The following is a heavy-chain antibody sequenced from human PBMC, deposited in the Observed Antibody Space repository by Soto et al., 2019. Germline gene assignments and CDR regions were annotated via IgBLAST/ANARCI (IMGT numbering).Heavy chain of an antibody. J-gene: IGHJ4*02. Sequence: EVQWLESGGGLVQPGGSLRLSCAASGFTFSNYAMTWVRQAPGKGLEYVSSITASGGTTLYADSVKGRFTISRDNPKNTLYLQLNSLRAEDTAIYFCAKDPNGDYVGAFDSCGQGSLVTVSA. D-gene: IGHD4-17*01. CDR3: AKDPNGDYVGAFDS. CDR2: ITASGGTT. CDR1: GFTFSNYA. V-gene: IGHV3-23*01.